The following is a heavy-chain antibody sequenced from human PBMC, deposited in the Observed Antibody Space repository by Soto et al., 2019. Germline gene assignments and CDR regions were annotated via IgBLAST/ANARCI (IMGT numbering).Heavy chain of an antibody. CDR3: ACGLAGLYA. J-gene: IGHJ5*02. D-gene: IGHD2-8*01. V-gene: IGHV3-74*01. Sequence: VQLVESGGGLVQPGGSLRLSCAASRLTLRNNGMNWVRQVPGKGLVWVARINHDGTSTNYADSVKGRFTISRDKAKKTMSLKTNSMGGDDTARCESACGLAGLYAWGQGTLVAVSS. CDR1: RLTLRNNG. CDR2: INHDGTST.